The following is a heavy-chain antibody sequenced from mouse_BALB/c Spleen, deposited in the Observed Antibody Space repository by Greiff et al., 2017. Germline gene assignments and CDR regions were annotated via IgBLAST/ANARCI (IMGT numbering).Heavy chain of an antibody. D-gene: IGHD1-1*01. CDR3: ARGYGSSPYAMDY. CDR2: ISSGGST. Sequence: EVHLVESGGGLVKPGGSLKLSCAASGFTFSSYAMSWVRQTPEKRLEWVASISSGGSTYYPDSVKGRFTISRDNARNILYLQMSSLRSEDTAMYYCARGYGSSPYAMDYWGQGTSVTVSS. CDR1: GFTFSSYA. V-gene: IGHV5-6-5*01. J-gene: IGHJ4*01.